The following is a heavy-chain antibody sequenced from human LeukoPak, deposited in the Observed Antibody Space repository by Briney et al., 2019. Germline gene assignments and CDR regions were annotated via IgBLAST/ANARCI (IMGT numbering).Heavy chain of an antibody. Sequence: GGSLRLSCAASGFTFSSYEMNWVRQAPGKGLEWVSYISSSGSTIYYADSVKGRFTISRDNAKNSLYLQMNSLRAEDMAVYYCARDAGYNIDYWGQGTLVTVSS. CDR2: ISSSGSTI. CDR1: GFTFSSYE. D-gene: IGHD5-24*01. CDR3: ARDAGYNIDY. V-gene: IGHV3-48*03. J-gene: IGHJ4*02.